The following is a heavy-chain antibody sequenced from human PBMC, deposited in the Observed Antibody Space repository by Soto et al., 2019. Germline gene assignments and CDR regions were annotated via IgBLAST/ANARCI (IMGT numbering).Heavy chain of an antibody. V-gene: IGHV4-59*01. CDR1: GGSISSYY. CDR3: ARGGFDSNWFDP. CDR2: IYYSGST. J-gene: IGHJ5*02. D-gene: IGHD3-22*01. Sequence: SETLSLTCTVSGGSISSYYWSWIRQPPGKGLEWIGYIYYSGSTNYNPSLKSRVTISVDTSKNQFSLKLSSVTAADTAVYYCARGGFDSNWFDPWGQGTLVTVSS.